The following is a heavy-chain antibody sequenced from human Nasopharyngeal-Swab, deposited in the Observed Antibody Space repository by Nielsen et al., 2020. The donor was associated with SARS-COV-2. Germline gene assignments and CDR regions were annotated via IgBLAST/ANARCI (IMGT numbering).Heavy chain of an antibody. J-gene: IGHJ6*03. Sequence: SYTLSLTCAISGEGASSSSAVWTWITQSPSRGFAWLGRTSYRSKWYNDYAVSVKSRIAINPDTSKNQFSLHLNSVTPEDTAVYYCARARGAYGDYYYYYYTDVWGKGTTVTVSS. V-gene: IGHV6-1*01. CDR2: TSYRSKWYN. D-gene: IGHD4-17*01. CDR1: GEGASSSSAV. CDR3: ARARGAYGDYYYYYYTDV.